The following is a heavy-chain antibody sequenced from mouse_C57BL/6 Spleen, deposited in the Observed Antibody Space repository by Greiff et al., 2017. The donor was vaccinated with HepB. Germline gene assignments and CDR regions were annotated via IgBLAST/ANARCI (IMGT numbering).Heavy chain of an antibody. CDR3: ARLYDYDGGFDY. D-gene: IGHD2-4*01. J-gene: IGHJ2*01. V-gene: IGHV5-4*03. CDR2: ISDGGSYT. CDR1: GFTFSSYA. Sequence: EVMLVESGGGLVKPGGSLKLSCAASGFTFSSYAMSWVRQTPEKRLEWVATISDGGSYTYYPDNVKGRFTISRDNAKNNLYLQMSHLKSEDTAMYYCARLYDYDGGFDYWGQGTTLTVSS.